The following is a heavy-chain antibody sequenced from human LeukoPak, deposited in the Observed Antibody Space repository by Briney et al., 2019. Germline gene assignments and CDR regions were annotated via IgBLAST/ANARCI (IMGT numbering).Heavy chain of an antibody. V-gene: IGHV3-23*01. Sequence: GGSLTLSCAAYGFTFSTYAMSWVRQAPGKGLEWVSAIVGNGRTTHSADSVKGRFAISRDNSENTLYLQMNRLRAEDTAVYYCARGRYDWNDVGYFDYWGQGTLVSVSS. D-gene: IGHD1-1*01. J-gene: IGHJ4*02. CDR1: GFTFSTYA. CDR3: ARGRYDWNDVGYFDY. CDR2: IVGNGRTT.